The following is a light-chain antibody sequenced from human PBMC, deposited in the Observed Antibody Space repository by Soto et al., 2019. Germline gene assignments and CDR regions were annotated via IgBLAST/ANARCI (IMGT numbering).Light chain of an antibody. CDR3: QQYGSSGT. V-gene: IGKV3-20*01. Sequence: EIVLTQSPGTLSLSPGEGATLSCRASQSVSSRFLAWYQQRPGQAPRLLIYGASSRATGIPDRFSGSGSGTDFTLTISRLEPEDFAVYYCQQYGSSGTFGQGTKVDIK. CDR2: GAS. CDR1: QSVSSRF. J-gene: IGKJ1*01.